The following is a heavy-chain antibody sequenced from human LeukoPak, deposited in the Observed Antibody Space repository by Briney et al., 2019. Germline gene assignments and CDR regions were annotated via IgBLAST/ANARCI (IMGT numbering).Heavy chain of an antibody. D-gene: IGHD3-22*01. V-gene: IGHV1-2*02. CDR2: INPNSGGT. CDR1: GYTFTGYY. J-gene: IGHJ4*02. Sequence: GAPVKVSCKASGYTFTGYYMHWVRQAPGQGLEWMGWINPNSGGTNYAQKFQGRVTMTRDTSISTAYMELSRLRSDDTAVYYCARDLTSGYYGFLYWGQGTLVTVSS. CDR3: ARDLTSGYYGFLY.